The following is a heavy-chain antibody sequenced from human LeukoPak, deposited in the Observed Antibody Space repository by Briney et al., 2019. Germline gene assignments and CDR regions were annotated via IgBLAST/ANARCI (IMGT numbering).Heavy chain of an antibody. V-gene: IGHV4-39*01. CDR2: IYYSGST. CDR3: ARHKDYYYCYTDV. Sequence: TSETLSLTCSVSGDSISTSSYYWGWIRQPPGKGLEWIGTIYYSGSTYYNPSLTSRVTISVDTSKNQFSLKLSSVTAADTAVYYCARHKDYYYCYTDVWGKGTTFTISS. CDR1: GDSISTSSYY. J-gene: IGHJ6*03.